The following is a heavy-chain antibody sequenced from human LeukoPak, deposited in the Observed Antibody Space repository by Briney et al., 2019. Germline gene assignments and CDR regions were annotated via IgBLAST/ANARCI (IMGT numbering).Heavy chain of an antibody. V-gene: IGHV5-51*01. Sequence: GESLKISCKGSGYSFTSYWIGWVRQMPGKGLEWMGIIYPGDSDTRYSPSFQGQVTISADKSISTAYLQWSSLKASDTAMYYCARLQYSSSWYTLHSSYTANWFDPWGQGTLVTVSS. CDR2: IYPGDSDT. CDR1: GYSFTSYW. J-gene: IGHJ5*02. CDR3: ARLQYSSSWYTLHSSYTANWFDP. D-gene: IGHD6-13*01.